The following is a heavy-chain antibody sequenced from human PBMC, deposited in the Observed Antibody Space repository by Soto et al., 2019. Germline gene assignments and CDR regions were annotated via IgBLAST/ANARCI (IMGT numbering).Heavy chain of an antibody. CDR3: ANTGPEDWPLDY. J-gene: IGHJ4*02. CDR2: IYWDDSK. CDR1: GFSLSTSGVG. D-gene: IGHD3-9*01. Sequence: QITLKESGPTLVRPTQTLTLTCAFSGFSLSTSGVGVGWIRQPPGKALEWLAVIYWDDSKHYSPSLRSRLTITNDTSKHQVVLTMTNMDPMDTGTYYCANTGPEDWPLDYWGQGTLVTVSS. V-gene: IGHV2-5*02.